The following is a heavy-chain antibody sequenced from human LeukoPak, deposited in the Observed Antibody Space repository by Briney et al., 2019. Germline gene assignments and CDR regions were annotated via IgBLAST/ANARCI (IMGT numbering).Heavy chain of an antibody. V-gene: IGHV4-59*08. CDR2: IYYSGST. D-gene: IGHD3-9*01. CDR3: ARHRYMYYDILTGYYRPFDY. Sequence: SETLSLTCTVSGGSISSCYWSWIRQPPGKGLEWIGYIYYSGSTNYNPSLKSRVTISVDTSKNQFSLKLSSVTAADTAVYYCARHRYMYYDILTGYYRPFDYWGQGTLVTVSS. J-gene: IGHJ4*02. CDR1: GGSISSCY.